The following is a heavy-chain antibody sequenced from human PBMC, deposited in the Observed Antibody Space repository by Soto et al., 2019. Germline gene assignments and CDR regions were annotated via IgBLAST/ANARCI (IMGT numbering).Heavy chain of an antibody. Sequence: SEALTLSSTVTGGSISNSRCDWGWLRQSPGKGLEWIGSIYYRGSTSCNPSFKSRVTISVDTSKNQFSLKLSSVTAADTAVYYCARLQRDIVVVVAATPGGSGDYWGQG. CDR2: IYYRGST. J-gene: IGHJ4*02. V-gene: IGHV4-39*01. D-gene: IGHD2-15*01. CDR1: GGSISNSRCD. CDR3: ARLQRDIVVVVAATPGGSGDY.